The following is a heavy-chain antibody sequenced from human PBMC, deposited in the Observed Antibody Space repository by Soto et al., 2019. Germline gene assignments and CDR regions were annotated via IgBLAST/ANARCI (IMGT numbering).Heavy chain of an antibody. CDR3: ARWSWGGSYYYYGMDV. CDR2: IYPGDSDT. D-gene: IGHD1-26*01. J-gene: IGHJ6*02. CDR1: GYSFTSYW. V-gene: IGHV5-51*01. Sequence: GESLKISCKGSGYSFTSYWIGWVRQMPGKGLEWMGIIYPGDSDTRYSPSFQGQVTISADKSISTAYLQWSSLKASDTAMYYCARWSWGGSYYYYGMDVWGQGTTVTVSS.